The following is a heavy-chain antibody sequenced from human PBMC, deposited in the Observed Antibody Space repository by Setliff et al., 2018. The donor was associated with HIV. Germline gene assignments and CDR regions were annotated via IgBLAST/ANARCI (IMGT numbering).Heavy chain of an antibody. Sequence: LSLTCDVSGDSFTTTSHSWAWLRQPAGRGLEWIGHVYSRGNTDYNPSLASRVSILMSTSEIQFSLTLNSVTAADTAKYYCARGRLMGSSVLFFDFWGQGILVTVSS. J-gene: IGHJ4*02. V-gene: IGHV4-61*09. D-gene: IGHD2-21*01. CDR2: VYSRGNT. CDR3: ARGRLMGSSVLFFDF. CDR1: GDSFTTTSHS.